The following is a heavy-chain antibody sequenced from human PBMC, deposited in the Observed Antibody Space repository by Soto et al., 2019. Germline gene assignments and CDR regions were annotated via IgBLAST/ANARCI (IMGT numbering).Heavy chain of an antibody. CDR2: ISSSSSYI. Sequence: PGGSLRLSCAASGFTFSSYTMNWVRQAPGKGLEWVSSISSSSSYIYYADSVKGRFTISRDNAKNSLYLQMNSLRAEDTAVYYCARDRPPSDTAMAGVFDYRGQRSPVTVSS. V-gene: IGHV3-21*01. CDR3: ARDRPPSDTAMAGVFDY. J-gene: IGHJ4*02. CDR1: GFTFSSYT. D-gene: IGHD5-18*01.